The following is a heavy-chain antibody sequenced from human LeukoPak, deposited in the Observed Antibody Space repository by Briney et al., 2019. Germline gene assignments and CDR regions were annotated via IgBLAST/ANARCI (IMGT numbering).Heavy chain of an antibody. J-gene: IGHJ4*02. CDR1: GLTVSRNY. Sequence: GGSLRLSCAASGLTVSRNYMSWVRQAPGKGLEWVSSISRSATTIYYADSVKGRFTISRDNAKNSLYLQMNSLRAEDTAVYYCARRKMGRDGYNYPDYWGQGTLVTVSS. CDR2: ISRSATTI. V-gene: IGHV3-48*03. CDR3: ARRKMGRDGYNYPDY. D-gene: IGHD5-24*01.